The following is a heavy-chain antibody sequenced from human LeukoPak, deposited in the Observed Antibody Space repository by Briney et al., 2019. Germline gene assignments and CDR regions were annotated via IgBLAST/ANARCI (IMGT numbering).Heavy chain of an antibody. CDR1: GYTFTSYD. J-gene: IGHJ4*02. D-gene: IGHD3-10*01. CDR2: MNPNSGNT. Sequence: ASVKVSCKASGYTFTSYDINWVRQATGQGLEWMGWMNPNSGNTGYAQKFQGRVTMTRNTSISTAYMELSSLRSEDTAVYYCAREGYGSGSYYLDYWGQGTLVTVSS. V-gene: IGHV1-8*01. CDR3: AREGYGSGSYYLDY.